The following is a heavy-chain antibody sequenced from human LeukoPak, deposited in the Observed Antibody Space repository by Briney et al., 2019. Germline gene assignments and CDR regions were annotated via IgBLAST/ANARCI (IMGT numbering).Heavy chain of an antibody. Sequence: SETLSLTCAVYGGSFSGYYWSWIRQPPGKGLEWIGEINHSGSTNYNPSLKTRVTLSVDTSKNQFSLKLSSVTAADTAVYYCARGRGYCSSTSCYLEAFDYWGQGTLVTVSS. CDR2: INHSGST. CDR1: GGSFSGYY. CDR3: ARGRGYCSSTSCYLEAFDY. V-gene: IGHV4-34*01. J-gene: IGHJ4*02. D-gene: IGHD2-2*01.